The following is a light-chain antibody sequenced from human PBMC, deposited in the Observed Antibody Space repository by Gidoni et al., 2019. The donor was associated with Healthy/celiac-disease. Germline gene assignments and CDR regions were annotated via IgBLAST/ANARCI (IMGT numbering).Light chain of an antibody. Sequence: DIQMTQSPSSLSASVGDRVTIPCRASQSISSYLNRYQQKPGKAPQLLIYAASSLQSRVPSRFSGSGSGTDFTLTISSLQPEDFATYYCQQSYSTLRYTFGQGTKLEIK. J-gene: IGKJ2*01. CDR3: QQSYSTLRYT. CDR2: AAS. V-gene: IGKV1-39*01. CDR1: QSISSY.